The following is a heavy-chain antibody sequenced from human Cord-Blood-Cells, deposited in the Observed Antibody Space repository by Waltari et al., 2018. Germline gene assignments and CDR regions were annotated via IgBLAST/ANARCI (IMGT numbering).Heavy chain of an antibody. J-gene: IGHJ4*02. Sequence: QVRLVQSGAEVKKPGPPVKLSCKASGGTWSSSALSWVRQAPGQGLEWMGGIIPIFGTANYAQKFQGRVTITADKSTSTAYMELSSLRSEDTAVYYCARSYKQQLGNFDYWGQGTLVTVSS. CDR1: GGTWSSSA. CDR2: IIPIFGTA. CDR3: ARSYKQQLGNFDY. V-gene: IGHV1-69*06. D-gene: IGHD6-13*01.